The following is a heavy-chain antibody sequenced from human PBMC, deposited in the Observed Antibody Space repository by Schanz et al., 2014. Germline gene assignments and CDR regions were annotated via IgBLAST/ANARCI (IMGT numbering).Heavy chain of an antibody. CDR3: ARVTTGYDS. V-gene: IGHV1-2*02. J-gene: IGHJ4*02. CDR2: INPSSGGT. D-gene: IGHD5-12*01. Sequence: QVLLVQSGAEVKKPGASVKVSCKASGYSFTGYYMNWVRQAPGQGLEWMGWINPSSGGTSSAQKFQGRVTMTRDTSSSTVYMQLSSLTSDDTAIYYCARVTTGYDSWGQGTLVTVSS. CDR1: GYSFTGYY.